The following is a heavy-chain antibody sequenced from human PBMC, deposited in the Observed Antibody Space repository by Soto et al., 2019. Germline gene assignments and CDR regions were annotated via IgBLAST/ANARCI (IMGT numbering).Heavy chain of an antibody. Sequence: QVQLVESGGGVVQPGRSLRLSCAASGFTFSSYAMHWVRQAPGKGLEWVAVISYDGSNKYYADSVKGRFTISRDNSMNTLYLQMNSLRAEDTAVYYCARDVGSGRRPYWGQGTLVTVSS. CDR3: ARDVGSGRRPY. CDR1: GFTFSSYA. CDR2: ISYDGSNK. D-gene: IGHD6-19*01. J-gene: IGHJ4*02. V-gene: IGHV3-30-3*01.